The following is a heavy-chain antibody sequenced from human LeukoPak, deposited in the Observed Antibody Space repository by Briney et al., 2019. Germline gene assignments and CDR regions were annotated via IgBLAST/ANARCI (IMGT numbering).Heavy chain of an antibody. CDR1: GFTLSHYY. CDR3: ARQGSEIDY. Sequence: KPGGSLRLSCAASGFTLSHYYMTWIRQAPGKGLEWLSCISSSGDTIYYADSVKGRFTVSRDNAGNSLYLKMNSLRAEDTAMYYCARQGSEIDYWGQGTLVTVSS. CDR2: ISSSGDTI. J-gene: IGHJ4*02. V-gene: IGHV3-11*01.